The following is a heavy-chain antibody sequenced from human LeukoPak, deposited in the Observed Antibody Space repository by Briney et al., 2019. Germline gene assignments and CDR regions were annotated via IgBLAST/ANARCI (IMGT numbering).Heavy chain of an antibody. V-gene: IGHV3-11*04. CDR2: ISSSGSTI. J-gene: IGHJ5*02. CDR3: AREASSGNWFDP. D-gene: IGHD6-19*01. Sequence: AGGSLRLSCAASGFTFSDYYMSWIRQAPGKGLEWVSYISSSGSTIYYADSVKGRFTISRDNSKNTLYLQMNSLRAEDTAVYYCAREASSGNWFDPWGQGTLVTVSS. CDR1: GFTFSDYY.